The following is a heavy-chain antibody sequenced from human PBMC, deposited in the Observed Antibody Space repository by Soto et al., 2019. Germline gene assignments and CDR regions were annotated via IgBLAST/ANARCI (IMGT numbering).Heavy chain of an antibody. CDR1: GFSLTTSGVG. CDR3: AHRVLRTVFGLVTTTAVYFDF. D-gene: IGHD3-3*01. CDR2: IFWDDDK. Sequence: QITLKESGPTVVKPTETLTLTCTFSGFSLTTSGVGVGWVRQFPGKAPEWLALIFWDDDKRYSTSLESRPNITKDTSKNQAVLTMANVDPADTATYYCAHRVLRTVFGLVTTTAVYFDFWGQGTPVVVSS. J-gene: IGHJ4*02. V-gene: IGHV2-5*02.